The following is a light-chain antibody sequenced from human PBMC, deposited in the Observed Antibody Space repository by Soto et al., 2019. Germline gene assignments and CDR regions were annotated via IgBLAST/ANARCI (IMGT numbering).Light chain of an antibody. CDR3: QHRRA. Sequence: EIVLTQSPATLSLSPGERATLSCRASQTISTYLAWYRQKPGQAPRLLIYDASNRATGIPARFSGSGSGTEFTLTIRSLEPEDFAVYYCQHRRAFGPGTKVDIK. V-gene: IGKV3-11*01. J-gene: IGKJ3*01. CDR2: DAS. CDR1: QTISTY.